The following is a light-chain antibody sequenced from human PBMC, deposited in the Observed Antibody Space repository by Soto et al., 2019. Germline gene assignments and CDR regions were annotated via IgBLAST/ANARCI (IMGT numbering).Light chain of an antibody. CDR3: CSYAVTFYV. V-gene: IGLV2-11*01. CDR2: DVS. J-gene: IGLJ1*01. CDR1: TIDDGTSNY. Sequence: QSVLTQPRSVSGSPGQSVTISCTGPTIDDGTSNYVSWYQQHPGKVPKLMIYDVSERPSGVPDRFSGSKSGNTASLTISGLQPEDEADYYCCSYAVTFYVFGTGTKLTVL.